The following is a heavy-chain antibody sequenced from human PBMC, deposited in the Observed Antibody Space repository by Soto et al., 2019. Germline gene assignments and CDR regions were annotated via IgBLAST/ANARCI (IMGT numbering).Heavy chain of an antibody. CDR2: ISGSGGST. J-gene: IGHJ5*02. Sequence: PGGSLRLSCAASGFTFSSYAMSWVRQAPGKGLEWVSAISGSGGSTYYADSVKGRFTISRDNSKNTLYLQMNSLRAEDTAVYYCAKDQRVDSSGWYEDWFDPWGQGTLVTVSS. CDR1: GFTFSSYA. V-gene: IGHV3-23*01. CDR3: AKDQRVDSSGWYEDWFDP. D-gene: IGHD6-19*01.